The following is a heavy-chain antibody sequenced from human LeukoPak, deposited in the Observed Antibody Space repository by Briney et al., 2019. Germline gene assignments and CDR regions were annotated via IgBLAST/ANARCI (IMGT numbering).Heavy chain of an antibody. Sequence: GGSLRLSCAASGFTLSSYPMHWVRQAPGKGLEWVAVVSDDGNKKFDADFVKGRFTISRDNSKNTLYLQMNSLRGEDTAVYYCARGQLLLEGYFYYIDVWGKGTTVTVSS. CDR1: GFTLSSYP. V-gene: IGHV3-30*01. CDR2: VSDDGNKK. CDR3: ARGQLLLEGYFYYIDV. D-gene: IGHD2-2*01. J-gene: IGHJ6*03.